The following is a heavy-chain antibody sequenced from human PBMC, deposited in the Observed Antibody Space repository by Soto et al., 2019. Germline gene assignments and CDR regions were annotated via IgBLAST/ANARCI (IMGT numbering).Heavy chain of an antibody. D-gene: IGHD6-6*01. CDR2: IIPIFGTA. CDR1: GGTFSSYA. V-gene: IGHV1-69*13. CDR3: ARDRKYSSHDAFDI. J-gene: IGHJ3*02. Sequence: SVKVSCKASGGTFSSYAISWVRQAPGQGLEWMGGIIPIFGTANYAQKFQGRVTITADESTSTAYMELSSLRSEDTAVYYCARDRKYSSHDAFDIWGQGTMVNVSS.